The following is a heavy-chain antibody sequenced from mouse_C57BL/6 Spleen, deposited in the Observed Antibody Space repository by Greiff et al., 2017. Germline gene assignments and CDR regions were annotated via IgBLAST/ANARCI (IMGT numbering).Heavy chain of an antibody. CDR1: GYTFTSYG. V-gene: IGHV1-81*01. D-gene: IGHD1-1*01. Sequence: QVQLQQSGAELARPGASVKLSCKASGYTFTSYGISWVKQRTGQGLEWIGEIYPRSGNTYYNEKFKGKATLTADKSSSTAYMELRSLTSEDSAVYFCAPITTVVAPYYAMDYWGQGTSVTGSS. J-gene: IGHJ4*01. CDR2: IYPRSGNT. CDR3: APITTVVAPYYAMDY.